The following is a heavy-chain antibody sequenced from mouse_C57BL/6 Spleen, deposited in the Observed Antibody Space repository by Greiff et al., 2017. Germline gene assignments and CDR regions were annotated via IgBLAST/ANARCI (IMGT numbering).Heavy chain of an antibody. CDR3: ARWGYGSSYDFDY. J-gene: IGHJ2*01. D-gene: IGHD1-1*01. V-gene: IGHV1-82*01. CDR2: IYPGDGDT. Sequence: VQRVESGPELVKPGASVKISCKASGYAFSSSWMNWVKQRPGKGLEWIGRIYPGDGDTNYNGKFKGKATLTADKSSSTAYMQLSSLTSEDSAVYFCARWGYGSSYDFDYWGQGTTLTVSS. CDR1: GYAFSSSW.